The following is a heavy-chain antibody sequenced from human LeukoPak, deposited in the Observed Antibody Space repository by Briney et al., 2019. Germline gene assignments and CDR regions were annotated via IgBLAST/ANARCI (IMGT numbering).Heavy chain of an antibody. CDR3: ARSAELGYCSSTSCYTDDY. D-gene: IGHD2-2*02. CDR1: GYTFTSYG. V-gene: IGHV1-18*01. CDR2: ISAYNGNT. J-gene: IGHJ4*02. Sequence: ASVKVSCKASGYTFTSYGISWVRQAPGQGLEWMGWISAYNGNTNYAQKLQGRVTMTTDTSTSTAYMELRSLRSDDTAVYYCARSAELGYCSSTSCYTDDYWGQGTLVTVSS.